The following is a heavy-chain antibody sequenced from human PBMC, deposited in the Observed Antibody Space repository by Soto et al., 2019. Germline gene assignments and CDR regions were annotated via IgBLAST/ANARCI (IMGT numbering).Heavy chain of an antibody. D-gene: IGHD3-22*01. CDR3: AAVGYYDSSGYYYGRAFDI. CDR1: GFTFTSSA. J-gene: IGHJ3*02. V-gene: IGHV1-58*01. Sequence: SVKVSCKASGFTFTSSAVQRVRQARGQRLEWIGWIVVGSGNTNYAQKFQERVTITRDMSTSTAYMELSSLRSEDTAVYYCAAVGYYDSSGYYYGRAFDIWGQGTMVTVSS. CDR2: IVVGSGNT.